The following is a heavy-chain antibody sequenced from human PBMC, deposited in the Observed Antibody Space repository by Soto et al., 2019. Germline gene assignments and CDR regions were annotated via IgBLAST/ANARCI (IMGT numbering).Heavy chain of an antibody. V-gene: IGHV3-74*01. CDR1: GFTFSSFW. CDR2: INSDGSST. CDR3: ARGDYYDSSRHFYYYYGMDV. D-gene: IGHD3-22*01. J-gene: IGHJ6*01. Sequence: GGSLRLSCAASGFTFSSFWMHWVRPAPGKGLVWVSRINSDGSSTSYADSVEGRFTISRDNAKNTLYLQMNSLRAEDTAVYYCARGDYYDSSRHFYYYYGMDVRGQGTTVTVSS.